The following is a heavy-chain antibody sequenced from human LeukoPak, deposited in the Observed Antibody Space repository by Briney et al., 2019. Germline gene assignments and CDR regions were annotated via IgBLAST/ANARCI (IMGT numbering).Heavy chain of an antibody. CDR1: GGSISSDY. CDR2: IYYSGST. Sequence: PSETLSLTCTVPGGSISSDYWSWIRQPPGKGLGWIGYIYYSGSTNYNPSLKSRVTISVDTSKNQFSLKLTSVTAADTAVYYCARIPAGYNHFDYWGQGTLVTVSS. J-gene: IGHJ4*02. V-gene: IGHV4-59*01. D-gene: IGHD5-24*01. CDR3: ARIPAGYNHFDY.